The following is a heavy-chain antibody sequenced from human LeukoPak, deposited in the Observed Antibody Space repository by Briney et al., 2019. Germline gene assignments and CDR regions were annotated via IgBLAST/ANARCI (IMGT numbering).Heavy chain of an antibody. Sequence: GGSLRLSCAASGFTFSSYAMHWVRQAPGKGLEWVAVISYDGSNKYYADSVKGRFTISRDNSKNTLYLQMNSLRAEDTAVYYCARAIRFLEQPAHYWGQGTLVTVSS. CDR1: GFTFSSYA. D-gene: IGHD3-3*01. CDR3: ARAIRFLEQPAHY. V-gene: IGHV3-30-3*01. CDR2: ISYDGSNK. J-gene: IGHJ4*02.